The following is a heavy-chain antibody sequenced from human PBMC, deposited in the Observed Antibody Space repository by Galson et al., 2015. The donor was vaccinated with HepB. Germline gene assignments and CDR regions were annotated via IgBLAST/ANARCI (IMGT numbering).Heavy chain of an antibody. D-gene: IGHD2-15*01. CDR3: ARARYCRGDSCQSPYCVDY. CDR1: GFTFSSYG. J-gene: IGHJ4*02. Sequence: SLRLSCAASGFTFSSYGMHWVRQAPGKGLEWVAVISYDGSNKYYADSVKGRFTISRDNPKNTLYLQMNSLRAEDTAVYYCARARYCRGDSCQSPYCVDYWGQGTLVTVSS. CDR2: ISYDGSNK. V-gene: IGHV3-30*03.